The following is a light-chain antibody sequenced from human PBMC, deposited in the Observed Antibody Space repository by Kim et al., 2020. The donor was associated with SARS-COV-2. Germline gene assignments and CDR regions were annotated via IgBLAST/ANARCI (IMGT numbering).Light chain of an antibody. V-gene: IGLV2-18*02. Sequence: GQSVTISCTGTRIDVGSSTRVSWYRQSPGTAPKRFIYEVTNRPSGVPDRFSGSKSGNTASLTISGLQAEDETDYFCSSWTTSGAYLFGRGTKVTVL. CDR2: EVT. J-gene: IGLJ1*01. CDR1: RIDVGSSTR. CDR3: SSWTTSGAYL.